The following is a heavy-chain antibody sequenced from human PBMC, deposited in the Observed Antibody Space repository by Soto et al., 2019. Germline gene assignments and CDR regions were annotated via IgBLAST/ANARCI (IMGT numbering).Heavy chain of an antibody. V-gene: IGHV4-59*01. D-gene: IGHD3-22*01. J-gene: IGHJ4*02. CDR3: ARVGYYDSSGYYYFDY. CDR2: IYHSGST. Sequence: SETLSLTCTVSVGSISSYYWSWIRQPPGKGLEWIGYIYHSGSTNYNPSLKSRVTISVDTSKNQFSLKLTSVTAADTAVYYCARVGYYDSSGYYYFDYWGQGTLVTVSS. CDR1: VGSISSYY.